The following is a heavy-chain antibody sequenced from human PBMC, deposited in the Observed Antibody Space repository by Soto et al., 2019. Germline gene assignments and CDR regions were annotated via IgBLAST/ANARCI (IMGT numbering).Heavy chain of an antibody. D-gene: IGHD2-2*02. J-gene: IGHJ4*02. CDR3: AKNLYCSSTSCYKSRGSSLYRD. CDR2: ISGSGGST. V-gene: IGHV3-23*01. CDR1: GFTFSSYA. Sequence: EVQLLESGGGLVQPGGSLRLSCAASGFTFSSYAMSWVRQAPGKGLEWVSAISGSGGSTYYADSVKGRFTISRDNSKNTLYLQRNSLRADDTAVYYCAKNLYCSSTSCYKSRGSSLYRDWGQGTLVTVSS.